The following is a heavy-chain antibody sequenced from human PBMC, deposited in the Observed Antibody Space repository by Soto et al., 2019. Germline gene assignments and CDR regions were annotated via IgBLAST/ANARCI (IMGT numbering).Heavy chain of an antibody. V-gene: IGHV1-69*02. CDR3: ASAGSAPPPHYYYYYMDV. CDR1: GGTFSSYT. CDR2: IIPILGIA. Sequence: SVKVSCKASGGTFSSYTISWVRQAPGQGLEWMGRIIPILGIANYAQKFQGRVTITADKSTSTAYMELSSLRSEDTAVYYCASAGSAPPPHYYYYYMDVWGKGTTVTVSS. D-gene: IGHD2-15*01. J-gene: IGHJ6*03.